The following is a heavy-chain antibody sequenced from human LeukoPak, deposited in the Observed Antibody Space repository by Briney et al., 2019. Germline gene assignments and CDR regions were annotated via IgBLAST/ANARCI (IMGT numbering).Heavy chain of an antibody. CDR2: INHSGST. CDR1: GGSFSGYY. J-gene: IGHJ6*03. Sequence: SETLSLTCAVYGGSFSGYYWSWIRQPPGKGLEWIGEINHSGSTNYNPSLKSRVTISVDTSKNQFSLKLGSVTAADTAVYYCARPNGDPYYYYMDVWGKGTTVTVSS. CDR3: ARPNGDPYYYYMDV. V-gene: IGHV4-34*01. D-gene: IGHD4-17*01.